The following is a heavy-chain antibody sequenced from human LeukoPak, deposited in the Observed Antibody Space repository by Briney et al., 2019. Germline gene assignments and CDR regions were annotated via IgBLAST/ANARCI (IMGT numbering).Heavy chain of an antibody. CDR1: GFAFSSFG. Sequence: GGSLRLSCAASGFAFSSFGMSWVRQAPGKGLEWVSGISGSGGSTYYADSVKGRFTISRDNSKNTLYLQMNSLRAEDTAVYYCAKDSEDVLVVPAAYLDYWGQGTLVTVSS. D-gene: IGHD2-2*01. CDR3: AKDSEDVLVVPAAYLDY. V-gene: IGHV3-23*01. J-gene: IGHJ4*02. CDR2: ISGSGGST.